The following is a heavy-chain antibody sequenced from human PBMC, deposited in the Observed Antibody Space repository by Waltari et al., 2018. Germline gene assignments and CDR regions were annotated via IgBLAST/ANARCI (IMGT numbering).Heavy chain of an antibody. D-gene: IGHD5-18*01. J-gene: IGHJ3*02. CDR2: INTRGRT. CDR1: GGSFSGYY. V-gene: IGHV4-34*01. Sequence: QVQLQQWGAGLLKPSETLSLTCAVYGGSFSGYYWRWIRQPPGKWLGWIGEINTRGRTKYTPTLKSGVTISVDTSRNQFSLKLSSVTAADTAVYYCARGDTAMVSDAFDIWGQGTMVTVSS. CDR3: ARGDTAMVSDAFDI.